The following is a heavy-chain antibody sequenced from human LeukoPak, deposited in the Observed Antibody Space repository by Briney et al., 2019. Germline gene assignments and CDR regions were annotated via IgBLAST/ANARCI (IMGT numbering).Heavy chain of an antibody. D-gene: IGHD1-26*01. CDR3: ARVSGSYGDSAY. CDR1: GFTFSSYS. CDR2: ITSSSSSM. V-gene: IGHV3-48*04. J-gene: IGHJ4*02. Sequence: PGWSLRLSCAASGFTFSSYSMNWVRQAPGKGLEWISYITSSSSSMYYADSVKGRFTISRDNAKNSLYLQMNSLRAEDTAVYYCARVSGSYGDSAYWGQRTLVTVSS.